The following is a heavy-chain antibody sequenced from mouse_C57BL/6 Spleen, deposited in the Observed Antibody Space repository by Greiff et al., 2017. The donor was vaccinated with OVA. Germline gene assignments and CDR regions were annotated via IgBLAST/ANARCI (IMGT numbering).Heavy chain of an antibody. CDR2: IYPGDGDT. D-gene: IGHD2-4*01. CDR3: ARIYYDYAYAMDY. CDR1: GYAFSSYW. J-gene: IGHJ4*01. Sequence: QVQLKESGAELVKPGASVKISCKASGYAFSSYWMNWVKQRPGKGLEWIGQIYPGDGDTNYNGKFKGKATLTADKSSSTAYMQLSSLTSEDSAVYFCARIYYDYAYAMDYWGQGTSVTVSS. V-gene: IGHV1-80*01.